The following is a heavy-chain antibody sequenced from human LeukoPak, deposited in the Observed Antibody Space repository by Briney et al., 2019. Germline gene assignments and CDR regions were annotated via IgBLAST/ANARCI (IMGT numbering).Heavy chain of an antibody. D-gene: IGHD3-10*01. V-gene: IGHV4-59*01. Sequence: PSETLSLTCTVSGGSISSYYWSWIRQPPGKGLEWIGYIYYSGSTNYNPSLKSRVTISVDTSKNQFSLKLSSVTAADTAVYYCARYGSGSYSLFDPWGQGTLVTVSS. CDR3: ARYGSGSYSLFDP. CDR1: GGSISSYY. CDR2: IYYSGST. J-gene: IGHJ5*02.